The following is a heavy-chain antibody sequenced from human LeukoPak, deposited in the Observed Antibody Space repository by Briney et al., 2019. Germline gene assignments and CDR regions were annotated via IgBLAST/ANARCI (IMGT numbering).Heavy chain of an antibody. CDR1: GGSISSSSYY. CDR2: IYYSGST. D-gene: IGHD3-9*01. J-gene: IGHJ3*02. Sequence: SETLSLTCTVSGGSISSSSYYWGWIRRPPGKGLEWIGSIYYSGSTYYNPSLKSRVTISVDTSKNQFSLKLSSVTAADTAVYYCARGSYYDILTGYYNDAFDIWGQGTMVTVSS. V-gene: IGHV4-39*07. CDR3: ARGSYYDILTGYYNDAFDI.